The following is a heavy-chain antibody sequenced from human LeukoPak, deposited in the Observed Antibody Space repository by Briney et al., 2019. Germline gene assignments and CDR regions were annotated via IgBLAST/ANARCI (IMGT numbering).Heavy chain of an antibody. CDR1: GGSFSGYY. Sequence: PSETLTLTCAVYGGSFSGYYWSWIRQPPGKGLEWIGEINHSGSTNYNSSLKSRVTISVDTSKNQFSLKLSSVTAADTAVYYCARGAAAGNDDYWGQGTLVTVSS. D-gene: IGHD6-13*01. CDR2: INHSGST. V-gene: IGHV4-34*01. CDR3: ARGAAAGNDDY. J-gene: IGHJ4*02.